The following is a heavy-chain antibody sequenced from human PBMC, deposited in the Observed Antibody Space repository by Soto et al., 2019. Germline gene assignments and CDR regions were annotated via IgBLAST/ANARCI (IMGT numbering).Heavy chain of an antibody. CDR2: ISAYNGNT. CDR1: GYTFTSYG. V-gene: IGHV1-18*01. D-gene: IGHD2-15*01. CDR3: AREGGGTYFYGMDV. Sequence: ASFKVSCKASGYTFTSYGISWVRQAPGQGLEWMGWISAYNGNTNYAQKLQGIVTMTTDTFTSTAYMELRSLRSDDTAVYYCAREGGGTYFYGMDVWGQGTTVTVSS. J-gene: IGHJ6*02.